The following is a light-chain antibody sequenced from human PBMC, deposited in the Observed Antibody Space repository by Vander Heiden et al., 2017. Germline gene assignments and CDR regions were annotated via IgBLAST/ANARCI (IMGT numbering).Light chain of an antibody. CDR1: RSNTGSNT. CDR2: SSN. J-gene: IGLJ2*01. V-gene: IGLV1-44*01. Sequence: QSLLTQPPSASGTSGQRVTVSCPERRSNTGSNTVNWYQQLPGTAPKLLIYSSNQRPSGVPDRFSGSQSGTSASLAISGLQSEDEADYYCAAWDDSLNGVVFGGGTKLTVL. CDR3: AAWDDSLNGVV.